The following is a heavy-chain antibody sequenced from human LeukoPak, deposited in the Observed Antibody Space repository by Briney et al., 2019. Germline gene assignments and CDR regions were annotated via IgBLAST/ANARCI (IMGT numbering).Heavy chain of an antibody. J-gene: IGHJ4*02. CDR2: ISDDGNNA. CDR3: AKELGFLEWLPSRIDY. CDR1: GFTFSSYT. D-gene: IGHD3-3*01. V-gene: IGHV3-30-3*01. Sequence: GRSLRLSCAASGFTFSSYTMHWVRQAPGKGLEWVAAISDDGNNAYYSDSAKGRLTISRDNPKNTPYLQMNSLRAEDTAVYYCAKELGFLEWLPSRIDYWGQGTLVTVSS.